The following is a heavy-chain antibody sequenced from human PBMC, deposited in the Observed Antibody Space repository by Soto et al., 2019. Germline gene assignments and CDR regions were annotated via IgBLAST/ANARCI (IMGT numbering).Heavy chain of an antibody. J-gene: IGHJ5*02. CDR1: GGSISSYY. V-gene: IGHV4-4*07. CDR3: ARGCSSSSGGERNWFDP. Sequence: TENLSLTCTVSGGSISSYYWSWIRQPAGKGLEWIGRIYTSGSTNYNPSLKSRVTMSVDTSKNQFSLKLSSVTAADTAVYYCARGCSSSSGGERNWFDPSGQAILVTVS. D-gene: IGHD6-6*01. CDR2: IYTSGST.